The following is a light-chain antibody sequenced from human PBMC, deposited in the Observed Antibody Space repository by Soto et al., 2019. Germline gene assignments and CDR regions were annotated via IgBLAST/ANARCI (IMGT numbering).Light chain of an antibody. J-gene: IGLJ2*01. Sequence: QPASVSGSPGQSITISCTGTSSDVGGSNHVSWYQQHPDKAPRLMIYDVTNRPSGVSNRFSGSKSGNTASLTISGLQAEDEADYYCSSYTTIRPVKFGGGTKLTVL. CDR2: DVT. CDR3: SSYTTIRPVK. CDR1: SSDVGGSNH. V-gene: IGLV2-14*03.